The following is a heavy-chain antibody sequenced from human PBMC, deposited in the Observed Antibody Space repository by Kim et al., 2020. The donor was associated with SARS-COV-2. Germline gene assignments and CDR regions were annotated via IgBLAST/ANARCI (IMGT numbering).Heavy chain of an antibody. Sequence: SYAASGTGRFTISRDNAKNSLYLQTISLRAEATAVSYCARAGPFSLDYWGQGTLVTVSS. D-gene: IGHD2-8*02. J-gene: IGHJ4*02. V-gene: IGHV3-21*01. CDR3: ARAGPFSLDY.